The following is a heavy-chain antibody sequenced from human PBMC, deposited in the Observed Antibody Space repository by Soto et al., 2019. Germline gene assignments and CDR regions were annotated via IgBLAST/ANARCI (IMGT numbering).Heavy chain of an antibody. CDR1: GYTFTSYG. J-gene: IGHJ5*02. Sequence: ASVKVSCKASGYTFTSYGISWVRQAPGQGLEWMGWISAYNGNTNYAQKLQGRVTMTTDTSTSTAYMELRSLRSDDTAVYYCARAPIVVPAAPRAGWFDPWGQGTLVTVSS. D-gene: IGHD2-2*01. CDR2: ISAYNGNT. CDR3: ARAPIVVPAAPRAGWFDP. V-gene: IGHV1-18*04.